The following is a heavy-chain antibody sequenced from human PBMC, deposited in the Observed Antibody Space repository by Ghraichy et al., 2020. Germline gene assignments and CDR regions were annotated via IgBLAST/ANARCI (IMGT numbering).Heavy chain of an antibody. Sequence: GGSLRLSCAASGFTFSSYAMSWVRQAPGKGLEWVSAISGSGGSTYYADSVKGRFTISRDNSKNTLYLQMNSLRAEDTAVYYCAKDTPGPLWQWLVQMLDYWGQGTLVTVSS. CDR3: AKDTPGPLWQWLVQMLDY. CDR1: GFTFSSYA. V-gene: IGHV3-23*01. D-gene: IGHD6-19*01. CDR2: ISGSGGST. J-gene: IGHJ4*02.